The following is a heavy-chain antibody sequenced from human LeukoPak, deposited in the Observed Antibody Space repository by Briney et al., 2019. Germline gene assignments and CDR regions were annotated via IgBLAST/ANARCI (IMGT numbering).Heavy chain of an antibody. CDR1: GYTFTGYY. CDR2: INPNSGGT. D-gene: IGHD6-19*01. Sequence: ASVKVSCKASGYTFTGYYMHWVRQAPGQGLEWMGWINPNSGGTNYAQKFRGRVTMTRDTSISTAYMELSRLRSDDTAVYYCARGPPTIAVAGTGSDYWGQGTLVTVSS. V-gene: IGHV1-2*02. CDR3: ARGPPTIAVAGTGSDY. J-gene: IGHJ4*02.